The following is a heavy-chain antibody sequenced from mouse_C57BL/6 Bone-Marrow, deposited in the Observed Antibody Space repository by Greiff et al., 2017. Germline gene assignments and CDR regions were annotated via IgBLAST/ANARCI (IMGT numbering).Heavy chain of an antibody. J-gene: IGHJ4*01. CDR1: GFNIKNTY. V-gene: IGHV14-3*01. CDR2: IDPANGNT. D-gene: IGHD1-1*01. Sequence: VHVKQSVAELVRPGASVKLSCTASGFNIKNTYMHWVKQRPEQGLEWIGRIDPANGNTKYAPKFQGKATITADTSSNTAYLQLSSLTSEDTAIYYCARVLYCYGSSLDAMDYWGQGTSVTVSS. CDR3: ARVLYCYGSSLDAMDY.